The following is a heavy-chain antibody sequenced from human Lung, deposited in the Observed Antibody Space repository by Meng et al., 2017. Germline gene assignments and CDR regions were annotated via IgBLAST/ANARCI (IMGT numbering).Heavy chain of an antibody. CDR2: IYHGGDT. CDR1: GGSISSIDW. J-gene: IGHJ4*02. CDR3: ASWIYSCGWQ. D-gene: IGHD6-19*01. V-gene: IGHV4/OR15-8*02. Sequence: QLAAAGPGRVKPWGPLSPTCVVSGGSISSIDWWSWVRQPPGKGLEWIGEIYHGGDTNYNPSLKSRVTIAIDRSKNQFSLKLSSVTAADTAVYYCASWIYSCGWQWGQGTLVTVSS.